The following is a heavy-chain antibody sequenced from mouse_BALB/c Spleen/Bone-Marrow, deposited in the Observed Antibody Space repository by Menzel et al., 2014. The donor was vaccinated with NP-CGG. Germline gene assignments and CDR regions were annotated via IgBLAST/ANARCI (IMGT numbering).Heavy chain of an antibody. D-gene: IGHD2-4*01. J-gene: IGHJ3*01. CDR3: ARHAYYDQTEVSFVY. CDR2: ISGGGGYT. Sequence: EVHLVESGGGLVKSGGSLKLSCAASGFTFSNYGMSWVRQTPEKRLEGVATISGGGGYTFYSDSVKGRFTISRDNAKNNLYLQLSSLRSEDTAVYYCARHAYYDQTEVSFVYWGQGTLVTVSA. V-gene: IGHV5-9-2*01. CDR1: GFTFSNYG.